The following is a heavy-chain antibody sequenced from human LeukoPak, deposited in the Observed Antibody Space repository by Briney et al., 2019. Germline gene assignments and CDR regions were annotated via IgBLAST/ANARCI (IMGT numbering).Heavy chain of an antibody. CDR1: GYTFTDYY. V-gene: IGHV1-2*02. CDR3: AVAPGDY. J-gene: IGHJ4*02. Sequence: ASVKVSCTGSGYTFTDYYIHWVRQAPGQGLEWMGWINPNNDYTYYAQKFQGRVTLTRDTSISTVYMELTRLTSDDTALYYCAVAPGDYWGQGTLLIVSA. D-gene: IGHD3-16*01. CDR2: INPNNDYT.